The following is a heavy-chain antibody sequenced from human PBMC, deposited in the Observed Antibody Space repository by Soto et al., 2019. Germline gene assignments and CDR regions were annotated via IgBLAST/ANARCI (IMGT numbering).Heavy chain of an antibody. V-gene: IGHV3-30*18. CDR3: ANEGPITNWYFDY. CDR2: ISYDGKVA. CDR1: GFTFSSYG. J-gene: IGHJ4*02. Sequence: QVQLVESGGGVVQPGRSLRLSCAASGFTFSSYGMHWVRQAPGKGLEWVTVISYDGKVAYYADSVKGRFTISRDNSKNTMYLQMNSLRTEDKAMYSCANEGPITNWYFDYWGQGTLVTVSS. D-gene: IGHD1-1*01.